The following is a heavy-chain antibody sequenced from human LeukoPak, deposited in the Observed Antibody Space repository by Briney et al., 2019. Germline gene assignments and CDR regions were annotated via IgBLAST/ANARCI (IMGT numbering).Heavy chain of an antibody. D-gene: IGHD5-18*01. CDR1: GGSTSSYY. CDR3: ARQIQLWGSFDY. V-gene: IGHV4-59*01. Sequence: SETLSLTCTVSGGSTSSYYWSWIRQPPGKGLEWIGYIYYSGSTNYNPSLKSGVTISVDTSKNQFSLKLSSVTAADTAVYYCARQIQLWGSFDYWGQGTLVTVSS. CDR2: IYYSGST. J-gene: IGHJ4*02.